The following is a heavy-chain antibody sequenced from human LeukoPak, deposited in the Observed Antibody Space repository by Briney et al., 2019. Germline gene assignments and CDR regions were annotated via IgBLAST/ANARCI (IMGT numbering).Heavy chain of an antibody. Sequence: PGGSLRLSCAASGFTFSSYGMHWVRQAPGKGLEWVAVISYDGSNKYYADSVKGRFTVSRDNSKNTLYLQMNSLRAEDTAVYYCAKEGDLGYCSGGSCFYLDYWGQGTLVTVSS. CDR3: AKEGDLGYCSGGSCFYLDY. D-gene: IGHD2-15*01. V-gene: IGHV3-30*18. CDR1: GFTFSSYG. J-gene: IGHJ4*02. CDR2: ISYDGSNK.